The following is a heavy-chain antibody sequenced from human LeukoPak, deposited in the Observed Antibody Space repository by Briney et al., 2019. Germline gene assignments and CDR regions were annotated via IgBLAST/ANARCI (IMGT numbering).Heavy chain of an antibody. V-gene: IGHV3-23*01. CDR1: GFTFSTHA. J-gene: IGHJ4*02. CDR3: AKPPPDSSSWLFDY. D-gene: IGHD6-13*01. Sequence: GGSLRLSCAASGFTFSTHAMSWVRQAPGKGLEWVSTISGNGGTTYYADSVKGWFTISRDNSKNTLYLQMNSLRAEDTAVYYCAKPPPDSSSWLFDYWGQGTLVTVSS. CDR2: ISGNGGTT.